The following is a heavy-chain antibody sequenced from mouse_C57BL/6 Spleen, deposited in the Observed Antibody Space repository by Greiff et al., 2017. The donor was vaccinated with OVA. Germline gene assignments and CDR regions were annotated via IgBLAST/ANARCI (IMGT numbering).Heavy chain of an antibody. Sequence: EVQLQQSGPELVKPGASVKISCKASGYSFTGYYMNWVKQSPEKSLEWIGELNPSTGGTTYNQKFKAKATLTVDKSSSTAYMQLKSLTSEDSAVYYFARMGRDYFDYWGQGTTLTVSS. CDR3: ARMGRDYFDY. V-gene: IGHV1-42*01. J-gene: IGHJ2*01. CDR2: LNPSTGGT. CDR1: GYSFTGYY.